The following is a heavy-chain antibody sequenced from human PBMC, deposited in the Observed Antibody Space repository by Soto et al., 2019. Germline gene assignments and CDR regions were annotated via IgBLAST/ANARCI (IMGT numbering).Heavy chain of an antibody. CDR3: AKDSSRGWSNFDS. J-gene: IGHJ4*02. D-gene: IGHD6-19*01. Sequence: ASVKVSCKASGYTFTSYDINWVRQATGQGLEWMGWMNPNSGNTGYAQKFQGRFTISRDKSENTLYLEMNSLRAEDTALYYCAKDSSRGWSNFDSWGQGTLVTISS. CDR1: GYTFTSYD. V-gene: IGHV1-8*01. CDR2: MNPNSGNT.